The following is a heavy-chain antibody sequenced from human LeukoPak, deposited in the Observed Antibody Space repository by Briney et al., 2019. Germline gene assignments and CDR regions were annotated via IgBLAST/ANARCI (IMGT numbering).Heavy chain of an antibody. V-gene: IGHV3-9*01. CDR1: GFTFDDYA. CDR2: ISWNSGSI. D-gene: IGHD6-6*01. Sequence: PGRSLRLSCAASGFTFDDYAMHWARQAPGKGLEWVSGISWNSGSIGYADSVKGRFTISRDNAKNSLYLQMNSLRAEDTALYYCAKDSGGGSSDSYYYYGMDVWGQGTTVTVSS. J-gene: IGHJ6*02. CDR3: AKDSGGGSSDSYYYYGMDV.